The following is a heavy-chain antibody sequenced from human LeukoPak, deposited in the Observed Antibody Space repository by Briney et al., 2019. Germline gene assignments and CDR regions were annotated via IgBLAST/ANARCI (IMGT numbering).Heavy chain of an antibody. D-gene: IGHD3-22*01. V-gene: IGHV4-39*01. CDR2: IYHSGST. J-gene: IGHJ1*01. CDR1: GGSFITSNYY. CDR3: ARGVSYYDSSGYYNEYFQH. Sequence: SETLSLTCTVSGGSFITSNYYWVWIRQPPGKGLEWIGSIYHSGSTYYNPSLKSRVTMSVDTSKNQFSLTLGCVTAADTAVYYCARGVSYYDSSGYYNEYFQHWGQGTLVTVSS.